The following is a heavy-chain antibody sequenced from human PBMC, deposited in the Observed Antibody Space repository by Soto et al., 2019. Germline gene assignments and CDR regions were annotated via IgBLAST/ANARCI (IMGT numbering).Heavy chain of an antibody. V-gene: IGHV1-18*04. D-gene: IGHD3-16*01. CDR1: CYSFTCYG. CDR3: ARGGGVAAYRPVAH. Sequence: SAKVSCADSCYSFTCYGISFVRQAPGQGLEWMGWISAYNGNTNYAQKLQGRVTMTTDTSTRTAYMELRSLRSDDTAVYYCARGGGVAAYRPVAHWGQGTLVTVS. J-gene: IGHJ4*02. CDR2: ISAYNGNT.